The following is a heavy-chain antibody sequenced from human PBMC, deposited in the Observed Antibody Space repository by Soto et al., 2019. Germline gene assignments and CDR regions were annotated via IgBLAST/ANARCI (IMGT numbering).Heavy chain of an antibody. CDR3: AKDTVAGTAREFDY. J-gene: IGHJ4*02. V-gene: IGHV3-9*01. CDR1: GFTFDDYA. D-gene: IGHD6-19*01. CDR2: ISWNSDIR. Sequence: EVQLVESGGGLVQPGRSLRLSCAASGFTFDDYAMHWVRQAPGKGLEWVSGISWNSDIRGYADSVKGRFTISRDNAKNSLYLQMNSLRAEDTALYYCAKDTVAGTAREFDYWGQGTLVTVSS.